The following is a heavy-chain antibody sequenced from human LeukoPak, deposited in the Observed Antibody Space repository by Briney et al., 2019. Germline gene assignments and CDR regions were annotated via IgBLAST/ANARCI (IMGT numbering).Heavy chain of an antibody. J-gene: IGHJ4*02. V-gene: IGHV3-53*01. Sequence: GGSLRLSCAASGFTVNSNYMNWVRQAPGKGLEWVSVVYSDDTTYYADSVKGRLTISRDNSKNTLYLQMNSLRAEDTAVYYCARGGGYYAIDYWGQGTLVTVSS. CDR2: VYSDDTT. CDR3: ARGGGYYAIDY. CDR1: GFTVNSNY. D-gene: IGHD1-26*01.